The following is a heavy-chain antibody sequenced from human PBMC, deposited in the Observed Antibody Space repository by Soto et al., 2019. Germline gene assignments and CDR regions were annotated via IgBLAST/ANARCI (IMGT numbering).Heavy chain of an antibody. CDR1: GTIFSSYT. V-gene: IGHV1-69*08. Sequence: QVQLVQSGAEVKKPGSSVRVSCKASGTIFSSYTISWVRQAPGQGLEWMGRIIPILGETNSAQKFQGRVTLPAEKSPNTAYMELNSLRLEDTALYYCARGLGGRMDDWGQGTTVTVSS. CDR3: ARGLGGRMDD. J-gene: IGHJ6*02. CDR2: IIPILGET. D-gene: IGHD2-15*01.